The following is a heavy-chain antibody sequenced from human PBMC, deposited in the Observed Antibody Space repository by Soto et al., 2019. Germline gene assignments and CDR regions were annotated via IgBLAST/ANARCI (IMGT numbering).Heavy chain of an antibody. V-gene: IGHV4-34*01. Sequence: SETLSLTCAVYGGSFSGYYWSCIRQPPGKGLEWIGEINHSGSTNYNPSLKSRVTISVDTSKNQFSLRLSSVTAADTAVYYCARGGAYYYYYGMDVWGQGTTVTVSS. CDR2: INHSGST. CDR1: GGSFSGYY. J-gene: IGHJ6*02. CDR3: ARGGAYYYYYGMDV.